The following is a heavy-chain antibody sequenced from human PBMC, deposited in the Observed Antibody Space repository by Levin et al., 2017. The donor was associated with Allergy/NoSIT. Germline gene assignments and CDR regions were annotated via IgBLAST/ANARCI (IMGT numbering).Heavy chain of an antibody. CDR3: ANNVRTETHY. V-gene: IGHV3-23*01. CDR2: ISPDGSST. D-gene: IGHD3-10*02. Sequence: PGESLKISCAASTFTFSSHAMNWVRQAPGKGLEWVSSISPDGSSTYYADSVKGRFTTSRDNSKNTLFLQMDRLTAEDTAIYYCANNVRTETHYWGQGTLVTVSS. CDR1: TFTFSSHA. J-gene: IGHJ4*02.